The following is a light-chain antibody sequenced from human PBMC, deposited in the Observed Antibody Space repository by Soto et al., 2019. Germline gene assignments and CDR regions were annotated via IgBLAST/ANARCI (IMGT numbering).Light chain of an antibody. CDR3: QHYKKWPIA. CDR1: QGVGST. Sequence: EIVMTQSPATLSVSPGERVTLSCRASQGVGSTLAWYRQQPGQAPRLLIYDAYVRGTWVPARFSGSGSGTEFTLIISSLLSENFAVYYFQHYKKWPIAFVEGTKRDIK. J-gene: IGKJ4*01. CDR2: DAY. V-gene: IGKV3-15*01.